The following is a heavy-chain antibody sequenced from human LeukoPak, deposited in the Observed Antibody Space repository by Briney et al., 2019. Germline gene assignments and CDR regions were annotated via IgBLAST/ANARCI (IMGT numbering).Heavy chain of an antibody. Sequence: GGSLRLSCAAHGFTFSSYAMSWVRQAPGKGLEGDSAISGSGGSTCYADYVKGRFPISRDNSKNTLYLQMNSLRAEDTAVYYCARSHNWNYGRLDYWGQGTLVTVSS. CDR2: ISGSGGST. D-gene: IGHD1-7*01. CDR3: ARSHNWNYGRLDY. CDR1: GFTFSSYA. V-gene: IGHV3-23*01. J-gene: IGHJ4*02.